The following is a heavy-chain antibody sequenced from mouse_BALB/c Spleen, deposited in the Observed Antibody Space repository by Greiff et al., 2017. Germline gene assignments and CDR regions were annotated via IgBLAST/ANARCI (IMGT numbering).Heavy chain of an antibody. Sequence: DVKLVESGGGLVKPGGSLKLSCAASGFTFSSYAMSWVRQTPEKRLEWVATISSGGSYTYYPDSVKGRFTISRDNAKNTLYLQMSSLRSEDTAMYYCARTGDDWGQGTSVTVSS. CDR3: ARTGDD. V-gene: IGHV5-9-3*01. CDR1: GFTFSSYA. J-gene: IGHJ4*01. CDR2: ISSGGSYT.